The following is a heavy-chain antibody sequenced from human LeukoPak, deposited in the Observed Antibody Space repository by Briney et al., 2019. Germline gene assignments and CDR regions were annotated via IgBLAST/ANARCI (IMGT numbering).Heavy chain of an antibody. CDR2: IYYSGST. Sequence: NPSETLSLTCTVSGGSISSSSYYWGWIRQPPGKGLEWIGSIYYSGSTYYNPSLKSRVTISVDTSKNQFSLKLSSVTAADTAVYYCARSGIAARVWTYYYYYMDVWGKGTTVTVSS. CDR1: GGSISSSSYY. V-gene: IGHV4-39*07. D-gene: IGHD6-13*01. J-gene: IGHJ6*03. CDR3: ARSGIAARVWTYYYYYMDV.